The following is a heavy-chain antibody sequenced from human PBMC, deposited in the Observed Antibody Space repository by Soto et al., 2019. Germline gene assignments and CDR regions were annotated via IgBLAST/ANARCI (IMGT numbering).Heavy chain of an antibody. Sequence: QVQLVESGGGVVQPGRSLRLSCAASGFTFSSYGMHWVRQALGKGLEWVAVISYDGSNKYYADSVKGRFTISRDNSKNTLYLQMNSLRAEDTAVYYCAKEFVGRRLLSREAAFDIWGQGTMVTVSS. CDR1: GFTFSSYG. CDR2: ISYDGSNK. J-gene: IGHJ3*02. CDR3: AKEFVGRRLLSREAAFDI. V-gene: IGHV3-30*18. D-gene: IGHD3-16*02.